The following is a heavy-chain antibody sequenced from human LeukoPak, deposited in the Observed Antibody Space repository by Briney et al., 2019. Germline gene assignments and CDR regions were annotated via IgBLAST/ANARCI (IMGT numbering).Heavy chain of an antibody. D-gene: IGHD4-17*01. CDR3: ARDLRVGQLRFSGYYYYYMDG. CDR2: INPSGSST. V-gene: IGHV1-46*01. Sequence: ASVKVSCKASGYTFTSYYMRLVRQAPGPGLEWKGIINPSGSSTSYAQKFQGRVTMTRDMSTSTVYMELSSLRSEDTDVYYCARDLRVGQLRFSGYYYYYMDGWGKATTVTVSS. CDR1: GYTFTSYY. J-gene: IGHJ6*03.